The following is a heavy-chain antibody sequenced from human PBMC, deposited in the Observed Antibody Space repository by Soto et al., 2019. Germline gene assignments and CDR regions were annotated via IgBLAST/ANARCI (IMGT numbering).Heavy chain of an antibody. V-gene: IGHV3-30-3*01. J-gene: IGHJ6*02. CDR1: GFTFSSYA. CDR3: ERDTGLFEYYYGMAV. D-gene: IGHD3-22*01. CDR2: ISYDGSNK. Sequence: GGSLRLSCAASGFTFSSYAMHWVRQAPGKGLEWVAVISYDGSNKYYADSVKGRFTISRDNSKNTLYLQMNSLRAEDTAVYYCERDTGLFEYYYGMAVWGQGTTVTVSS.